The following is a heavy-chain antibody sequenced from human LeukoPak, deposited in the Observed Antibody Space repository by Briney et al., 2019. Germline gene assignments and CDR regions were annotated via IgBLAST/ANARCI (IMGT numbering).Heavy chain of an antibody. CDR1: GGSISTYY. Sequence: SETLSLTCTVSGGSISTYYWSWIRQPPGKGLEWIGYIYYSGSTNYNPSLKSRVTISVDTSKNQFSLKLSSVTAADTAVNYCARTGVSGPDYWGQGTLVTVSS. D-gene: IGHD3-10*01. CDR3: ARTGVSGPDY. CDR2: IYYSGST. V-gene: IGHV4-59*01. J-gene: IGHJ4*02.